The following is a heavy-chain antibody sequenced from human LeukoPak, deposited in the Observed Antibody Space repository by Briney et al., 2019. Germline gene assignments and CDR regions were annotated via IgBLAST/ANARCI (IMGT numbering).Heavy chain of an antibody. J-gene: IGHJ4*02. D-gene: IGHD4-17*01. CDR1: GFTFSSYL. Sequence: PGGSLRLSCAASGFTFSSYLMSWVRQAPGKGLEWVANIKQDGSEKYYVDSVKGRFTISRDNAKNSLYLLMNSLRAEDTAVYYCARDPAYGDYPYYFDYWGQGNLVTVSS. CDR2: IKQDGSEK. V-gene: IGHV3-7*01. CDR3: ARDPAYGDYPYYFDY.